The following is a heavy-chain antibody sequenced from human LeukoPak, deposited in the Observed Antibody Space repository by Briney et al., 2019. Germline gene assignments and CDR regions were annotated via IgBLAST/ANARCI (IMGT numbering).Heavy chain of an antibody. D-gene: IGHD6-19*01. CDR1: GFSLRTSGMC. J-gene: IGHJ6*02. V-gene: IGHV2-70*11. CDR2: IDWDDDK. Sequence: SGPALVNPTPTLTLTCTFSGFSLRTSGMCVSWIRQPPGKALEWLARIDWDDDKYYSTTLKTRLTISKDTSKNQVVLTMTNMDPVDTATYYCARIRVAVADLYGMDVWGQGTTVTVSS. CDR3: ARIRVAVADLYGMDV.